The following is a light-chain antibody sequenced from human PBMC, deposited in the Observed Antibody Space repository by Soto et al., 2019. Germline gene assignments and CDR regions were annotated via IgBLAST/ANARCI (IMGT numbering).Light chain of an antibody. CDR1: QSVSNNY. Sequence: EIVLTQSPATLSLSPGERATLSCRASQSVSNNYLAWYKQKPGQAPRLLIYGASNRATGIPDRFSGSGSGTDFTLTIRRLEPEDFAVYYCQQYGSPGTFGQGTKLDIK. J-gene: IGKJ1*01. CDR3: QQYGSPGT. V-gene: IGKV3-20*01. CDR2: GAS.